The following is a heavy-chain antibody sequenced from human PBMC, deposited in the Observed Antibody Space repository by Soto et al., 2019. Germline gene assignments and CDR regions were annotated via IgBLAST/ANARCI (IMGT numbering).Heavy chain of an antibody. V-gene: IGHV4-59*01. CDR3: ARNLFSPSGNYFDY. D-gene: IGHD1-26*01. Sequence: SETLSLTCAVYGGSFSGYYWSWIRQPPGKGLEWLGYIYHSGTTNYNPSLKSRVTISVDTSKNQFSLKLTSVTAADTAVYYCARNLFSPSGNYFDYWGQGALVTAPQ. J-gene: IGHJ4*02. CDR1: GGSFSGYY. CDR2: IYHSGTT.